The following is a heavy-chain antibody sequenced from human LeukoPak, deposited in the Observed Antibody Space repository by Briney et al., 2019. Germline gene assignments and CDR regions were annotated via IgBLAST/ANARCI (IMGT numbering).Heavy chain of an antibody. CDR1: GFTFDDYD. CDR3: AKAIYYDSSGYSPFDY. J-gene: IGHJ4*02. CDR2: ISWNSGSI. D-gene: IGHD3-22*01. V-gene: IGHV3-9*01. Sequence: GRSLRLSCAASGFTFDDYDMHWVRQAPGKGLEWVSGISWNSGSIGYADSVKGRFTISRDNAKNSLYLQMNSLRAEDTALYYCAKAIYYDSSGYSPFDYWGQGTLVTVSS.